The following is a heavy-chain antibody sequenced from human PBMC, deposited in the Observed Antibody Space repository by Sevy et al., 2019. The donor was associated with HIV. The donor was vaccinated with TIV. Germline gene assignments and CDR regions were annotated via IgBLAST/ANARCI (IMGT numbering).Heavy chain of an antibody. Sequence: GGSLRLSCAASGFTFSSYAMSWVRQAPGKGLEWVSAISGSGGRTYYADSVKGRFTISRDNSKKTLYLQMNSRRAEDTAVYYYAKMAERGYSYGSPFGAFDIWGQGTMVTVSS. CDR2: ISGSGGRT. V-gene: IGHV3-23*01. CDR1: GFTFSSYA. CDR3: AKMAERGYSYGSPFGAFDI. J-gene: IGHJ3*02. D-gene: IGHD5-18*01.